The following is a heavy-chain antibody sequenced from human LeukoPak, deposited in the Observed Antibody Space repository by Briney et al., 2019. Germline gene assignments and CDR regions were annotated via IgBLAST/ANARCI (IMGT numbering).Heavy chain of an antibody. V-gene: IGHV1-18*01. CDR3: ARGGGRVSGWYYGYYYYYMDV. D-gene: IGHD6-19*01. Sequence: ASVKVSCKASGYTFTSYGISWVRQAPGQGLEWMGWISAYNGNTNYAQKLQGRVTMTTDTSTSTAYMELRSLRSDDTAVYYCARGGGRVSGWYYGYYYYYMDVWGKGTTVTISS. CDR2: ISAYNGNT. J-gene: IGHJ6*03. CDR1: GYTFTSYG.